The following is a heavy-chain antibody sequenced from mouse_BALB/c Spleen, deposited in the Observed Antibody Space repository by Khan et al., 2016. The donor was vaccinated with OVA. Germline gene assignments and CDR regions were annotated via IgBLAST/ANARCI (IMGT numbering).Heavy chain of an antibody. CDR1: GYTFTDYY. Sequence: QVQLQQSGAELARPGASVKLSCKASGYTFTDYYINWVKQRTGQGLEWIGEISPGSGDTYYNEKFKGKATLTAAKSSSTAYMQLNSLTSEASAVYCCARRNYFGYTFAYWGQGTLVTVSA. V-gene: IGHV1-77*01. D-gene: IGHD1-2*01. J-gene: IGHJ3*01. CDR3: ARRNYFGYTFAY. CDR2: ISPGSGDT.